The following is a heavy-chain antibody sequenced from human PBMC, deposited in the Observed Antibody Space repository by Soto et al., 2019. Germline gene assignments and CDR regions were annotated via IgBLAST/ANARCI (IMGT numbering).Heavy chain of an antibody. CDR1: GYPFGGYA. CDR3: ARPSTSYGDYGWSLAY. CDR2: VSAHTGDS. Sequence: QVQLVQSGAEVKKPGASVKVSCKASGYPFGGYAIGWVRQAPGQGLEWMGWVSAHTGDSGYAQRFQGRVTLTTETSTSTAYMELRGLRPDDTAVYYCARPSTSYGDYGWSLAYWGQGTLVTVSS. J-gene: IGHJ4*02. V-gene: IGHV1-18*01. D-gene: IGHD4-17*01.